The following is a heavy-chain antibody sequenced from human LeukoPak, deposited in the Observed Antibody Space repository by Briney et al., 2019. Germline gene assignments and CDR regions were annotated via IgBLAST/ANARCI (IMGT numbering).Heavy chain of an antibody. CDR1: GFTFSISW. CDR2: IDKHGNGK. CDR3: ARDAGWGYYDL. Sequence: GGSLRLSCVASGFTFSISWVTWVRQAPGKGLEWVANIDKHGNGKYYVDSVKGRFAISRDYATNSVFLQMKSLRAEDTSVYYCARDAGWGYYDLWGQGTPATVSS. J-gene: IGHJ4*02. V-gene: IGHV3-7*01. D-gene: IGHD1-26*01.